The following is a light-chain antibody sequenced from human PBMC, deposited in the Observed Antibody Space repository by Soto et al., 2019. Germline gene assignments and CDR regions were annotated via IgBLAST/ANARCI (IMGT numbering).Light chain of an antibody. CDR3: QQYSSSFT. J-gene: IGKJ3*01. CDR1: QSVTSSY. V-gene: IGKV3-20*01. Sequence: EIVLTQSPGTLSLSPGERATLSCRASQSVTSSYLAWYQQKPGQAPRFPIYGASIRATGIPDRFSGSGSGTDFTLIISRLEPEDFAVYFCQQYSSSFTFGPGTKLDIK. CDR2: GAS.